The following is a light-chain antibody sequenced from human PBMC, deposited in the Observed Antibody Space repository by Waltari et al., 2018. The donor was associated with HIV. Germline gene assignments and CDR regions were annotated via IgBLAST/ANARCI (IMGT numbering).Light chain of an antibody. V-gene: IGLV2-14*03. CDR3: CSYTSGSTHV. CDR2: HVK. Sequence: QSALPHPASPSGSPRHSITIPSSGFRSAICDYNYFSWYQQNQGKGPKLIIYHVKYRPSGVSNRFSGSKSDSAAFLNISGLQTEDEAVYHCCSYTSGSTHVFGTGTEVTVL. CDR1: RSAICDYNY. J-gene: IGLJ1*01.